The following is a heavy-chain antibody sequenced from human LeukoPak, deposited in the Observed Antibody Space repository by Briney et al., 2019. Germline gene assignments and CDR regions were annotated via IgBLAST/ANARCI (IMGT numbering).Heavy chain of an antibody. Sequence: SETLSLTCTVSGGSISSYYWSWIRQPPGKGLEWIGYIYYSGSTNYNPSLKSRVTISVDTSKNQFSLKLSSVTAVDTAVYYCARVVVGATLVGYAFDIWGQGTMVTVSS. J-gene: IGHJ3*02. D-gene: IGHD1-26*01. CDR2: IYYSGST. CDR3: ARVVVGATLVGYAFDI. V-gene: IGHV4-59*01. CDR1: GGSISSYY.